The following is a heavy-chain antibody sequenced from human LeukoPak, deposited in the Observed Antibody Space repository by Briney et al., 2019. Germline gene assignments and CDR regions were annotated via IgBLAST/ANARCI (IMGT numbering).Heavy chain of an antibody. CDR2: IKQDGSEK. Sequence: GGSLRLYCAASGFTFSSYWMSWVRRAPGKGLEWVANIKQDGSEKYYVDSVKGRFTISRDNAKNSLYLEMNSLRAEDTAVYYFARDEWRKPVDWGQGTLVTVSS. CDR1: GFTFSSYW. V-gene: IGHV3-7*04. D-gene: IGHD3-3*01. CDR3: ARDEWRKPVD. J-gene: IGHJ4*02.